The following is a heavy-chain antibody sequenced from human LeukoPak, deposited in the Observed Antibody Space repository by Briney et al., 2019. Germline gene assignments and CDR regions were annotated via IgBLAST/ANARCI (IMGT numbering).Heavy chain of an antibody. Sequence: SETLSLTCTVSGGSISSYYWSWIRQPPGKGLEWIGYIYYSGSTYYNPPLKSRVTISVDTSKNQFSLKLSSVTAADTAVYYCAREWVGRWFDPWGQGTLVTVSS. D-gene: IGHD1-26*01. J-gene: IGHJ5*02. CDR3: AREWVGRWFDP. CDR2: IYYSGST. CDR1: GGSISSYY. V-gene: IGHV4-59*12.